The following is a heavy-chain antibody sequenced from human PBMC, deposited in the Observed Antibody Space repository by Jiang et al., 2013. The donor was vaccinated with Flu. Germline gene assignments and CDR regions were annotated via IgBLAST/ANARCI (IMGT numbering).Heavy chain of an antibody. CDR1: GGTFSSYA. D-gene: IGHD2-2*01. CDR2: IIPIFGTA. J-gene: IGHJ4*02. Sequence: GAEVKKPGSSVKVSCKASGGTFSSYAISWVRQAPGQGLEWMGGIIPIFGTANYAQKFQGRVTITADKSTSTAYMELSSLRSEDTAVYYCARDRCSSTSCYFQGEYYFDYWGQGTLVTVSS. CDR3: ARDRCSSTSCYFQGEYYFDY. V-gene: IGHV1-69*06.